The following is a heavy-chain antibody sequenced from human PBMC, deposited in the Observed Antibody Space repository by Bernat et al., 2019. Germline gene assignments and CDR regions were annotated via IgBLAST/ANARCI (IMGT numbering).Heavy chain of an antibody. CDR3: ARDPVGGSYYYYGMDV. CDR2: IIPILGIA. Sequence: QVQLVQSGAEVKKPGSSVKVSCKASGGTFSSYTISWVRQAPGQGLEWMGRIIPILGIANYAQKFQGRVTITADKSTSTAYMELSSLRSEDTAVYYCARDPVGGSYYYYGMDVWGQGTTVTVSS. J-gene: IGHJ6*02. D-gene: IGHD2-15*01. V-gene: IGHV1-69*08. CDR1: GGTFSSYT.